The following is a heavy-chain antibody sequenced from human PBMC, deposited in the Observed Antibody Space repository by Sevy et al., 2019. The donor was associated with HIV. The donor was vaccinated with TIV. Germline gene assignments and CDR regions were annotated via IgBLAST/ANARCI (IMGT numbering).Heavy chain of an antibody. CDR3: ARHLDQIDI. J-gene: IGHJ3*02. CDR2: IYYTGIT. CDR1: GGSIGPYY. V-gene: IGHV4-59*08. D-gene: IGHD3-9*01. Sequence: SENLSLTCTASGGSIGPYYWNWIRQPPGKGLEWFGYIYYTGITNYNPSLKSRATISVDTSNNQFSLKLSSVTAADTAVYYCARHLDQIDILGQGTMVTVSS.